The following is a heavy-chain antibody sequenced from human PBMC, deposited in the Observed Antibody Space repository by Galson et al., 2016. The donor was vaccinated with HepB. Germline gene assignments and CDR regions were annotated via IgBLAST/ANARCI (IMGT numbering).Heavy chain of an antibody. CDR2: DSMDGRRK. D-gene: IGHD3-10*02. V-gene: IGHV3-30*03. CDR3: ARRNEDCPPVGCSVDY. J-gene: IGHJ4*02. CDR1: GYTFSCYG. Sequence: LRLSCAASGYTFSCYGMHWVRQAPGKGLEWVAADSMDGRRKWYAEAAKGRFTISRDNSNSILFLQMNSLRADDTAVYYCARRNEDCPPVGCSVDYWGQGTLVSVSS.